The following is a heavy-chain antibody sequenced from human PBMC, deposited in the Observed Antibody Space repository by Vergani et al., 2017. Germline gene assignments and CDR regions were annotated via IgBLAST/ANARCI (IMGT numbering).Heavy chain of an antibody. D-gene: IGHD3/OR15-3a*01. J-gene: IGHJ4*02. Sequence: QLQLQQSGPGLVKPSETLFLTCTVSADSISSGSYYWGWIRQPPGKSLEWIGSIYYSGLTYYNPSLKSRVAISMDASNLFSLKLTSVTAADTAVYFCVRDLHSRGPFDVWGQGSLVTVSS. CDR1: ADSISSGSYY. CDR3: VRDLHSRGPFDV. CDR2: IYYSGLT. V-gene: IGHV4-39*07.